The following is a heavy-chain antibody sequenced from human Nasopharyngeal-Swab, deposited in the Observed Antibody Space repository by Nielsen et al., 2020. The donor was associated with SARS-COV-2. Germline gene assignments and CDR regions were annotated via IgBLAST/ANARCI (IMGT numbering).Heavy chain of an antibody. D-gene: IGHD1-7*01. CDR2: ISGSGAGT. Sequence: WIRQRPGKGLEWVSAISGSGAGTYYADSVKGRFTISRDNSTDTLYLQMNSLGAEDTAVYYCAKDLPFGWNYAWVYFDYWGQGTLVTVSS. V-gene: IGHV3-23*01. CDR3: AKDLPFGWNYAWVYFDY. J-gene: IGHJ4*02.